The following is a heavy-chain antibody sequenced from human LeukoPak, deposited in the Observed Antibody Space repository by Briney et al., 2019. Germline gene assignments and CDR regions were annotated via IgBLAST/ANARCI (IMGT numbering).Heavy chain of an antibody. CDR3: ARDDDPYSSDWSGSFDY. D-gene: IGHD6-19*01. J-gene: IGHJ4*02. Sequence: GGSLRLSCAASGFTFSSYAMHWVRQAPGKGLEWVAVISYDGSNKYYADSVKGRFTISRDNSKNTLYLQMNSLRDEDTAVYYCARDDDPYSSDWSGSFDYWGRGTLVTVSS. CDR2: ISYDGSNK. CDR1: GFTFSSYA. V-gene: IGHV3-30*04.